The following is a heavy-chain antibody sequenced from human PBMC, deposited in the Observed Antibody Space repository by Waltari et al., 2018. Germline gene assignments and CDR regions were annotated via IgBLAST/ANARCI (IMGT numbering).Heavy chain of an antibody. CDR3: ARGPQLVQGVDAFDI. D-gene: IGHD6-6*01. V-gene: IGHV4-34*01. CDR2: INHSGST. J-gene: IGHJ3*02. Sequence: QVQLQQWGAGLLKPSETLSLTCAVYGGSFRGYYWSWLRQPPGKGLEWIGEINHSGSTNYNPSLKSRVTISVDTSKNQFSLKLSSVTAADTAVYYCARGPQLVQGVDAFDIWGQGTMVTVSS. CDR1: GGSFRGYY.